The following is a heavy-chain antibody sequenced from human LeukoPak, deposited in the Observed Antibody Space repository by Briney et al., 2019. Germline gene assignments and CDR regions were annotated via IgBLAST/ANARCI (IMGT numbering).Heavy chain of an antibody. CDR1: GGSFSGYY. CDR2: INHSGST. CDR3: ARARSGRGSGSYYSADDY. V-gene: IGHV4-34*01. J-gene: IGHJ4*02. D-gene: IGHD3-10*01. Sequence: PSETLSLTCAVYGGSFSGYYWSWIRQPPGKGLEWIGEINHSGSTNYNPSLKSRVTTSVDTSKNQFSLKLSSVTAADTAVYYCARARSGRGSGSYYSADDYWGQGTLVTVSS.